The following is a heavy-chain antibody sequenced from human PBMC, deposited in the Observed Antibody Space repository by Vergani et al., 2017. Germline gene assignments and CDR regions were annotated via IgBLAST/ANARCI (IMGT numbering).Heavy chain of an antibody. CDR1: GFTFDDYA. J-gene: IGHJ4*03. D-gene: IGHD6-19*01. Sequence: EVQLVESGGGLVRPGRSLRLSCAASGFTFDDYAMHWVRQAPGKGLEWVSGISWNSGSIGYADSVKGRFTISRDNAKNSLYLQMNSLRAEDTALYYCAKESSLAVSLFYLWGQGTLVTVSS. CDR2: ISWNSGSI. CDR3: AKESSLAVSLFYL. V-gene: IGHV3-9*01.